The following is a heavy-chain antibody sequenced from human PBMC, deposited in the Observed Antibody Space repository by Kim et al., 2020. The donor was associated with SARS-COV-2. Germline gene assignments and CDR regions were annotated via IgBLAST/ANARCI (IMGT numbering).Heavy chain of an antibody. J-gene: IGHJ4*02. Sequence: ASVKVSCKASGYTFTSYYMHWVRQAPGQGLEWMGIINPSGGSTSYAQKFQGRVTMTRDTSTSTVYMELSSLRSEDTAVYYCARLYSPEGIAARPNYYFDYWGQGTLVTVSS. CDR3: ARLYSPEGIAARPNYYFDY. CDR2: INPSGGST. CDR1: GYTFTSYY. D-gene: IGHD6-6*01. V-gene: IGHV1-46*01.